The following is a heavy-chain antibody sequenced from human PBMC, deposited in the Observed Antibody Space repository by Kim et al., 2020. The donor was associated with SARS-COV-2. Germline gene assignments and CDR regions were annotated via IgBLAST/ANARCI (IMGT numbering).Heavy chain of an antibody. CDR3: ARDLLTESRTRFAY. CDR1: GFIFSDYY. Sequence: GGSLRLSCEASGFIFSDYYMSWIRQAPGKGLEWISYIITSGSTTYYADSVKGRFTISRDNAKNSLYLQMNSLRAEDTAVYYCARDLLTESRTRFAYWGQGNLVTVSS. J-gene: IGHJ4*02. CDR2: IITSGSTT. V-gene: IGHV3-11*01.